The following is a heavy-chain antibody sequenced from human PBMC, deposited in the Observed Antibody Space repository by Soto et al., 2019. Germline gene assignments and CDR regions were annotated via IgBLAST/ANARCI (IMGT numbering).Heavy chain of an antibody. J-gene: IGHJ3*02. CDR3: ARDNLGTGAFDI. CDR1: GCSISSYY. V-gene: IGHV4-59*01. CDR2: IYYSGST. Sequence: SETLSLTCTVSGCSISSYYWSWIRQPPGKGLEWIGYIYYSGSTNYNPSLKSRVTISVDTSKNQFSLKLSSVTAADTAVYYCARDNLGTGAFDIWGQGTMVTVSS. D-gene: IGHD1-1*01.